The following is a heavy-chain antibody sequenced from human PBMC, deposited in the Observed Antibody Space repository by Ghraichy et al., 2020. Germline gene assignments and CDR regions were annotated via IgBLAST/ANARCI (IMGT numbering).Heavy chain of an antibody. Sequence: LSLTCAASGFTFSSHGMHWVRQAPGKGLEWVAIISHDGSHKYYADSVKGRFTISRDNSKNTLYLHMNTLRTEDTAVYHCAQDCGNYGYYYAMDVWGQGTTVTVSS. CDR1: GFTFSSHG. V-gene: IGHV3-30*18. CDR3: AQDCGNYGYYYAMDV. D-gene: IGHD1-7*01. CDR2: ISHDGSHK. J-gene: IGHJ6*02.